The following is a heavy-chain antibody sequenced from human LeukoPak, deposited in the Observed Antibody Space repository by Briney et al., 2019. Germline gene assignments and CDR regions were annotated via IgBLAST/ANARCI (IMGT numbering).Heavy chain of an antibody. J-gene: IGHJ4*02. D-gene: IGHD3-3*01. CDR2: IYYSGST. Sequence: SETLSLTCTVSGGSISSYYWSWIRQPPGKGLEWIVYIYYSGSTNYNPSLKSRVTISVDTSKNQFSLKLSSVTAADTAVYYCARHVGHYYFWSGYTFDYWGRGTLVTASS. V-gene: IGHV4-59*08. CDR1: GGSISSYY. CDR3: ARHVGHYYFWSGYTFDY.